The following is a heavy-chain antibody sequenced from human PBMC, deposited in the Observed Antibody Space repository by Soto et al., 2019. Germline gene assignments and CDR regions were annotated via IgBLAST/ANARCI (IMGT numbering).Heavy chain of an antibody. CDR2: TNKDGSEA. Sequence: PGGSLRLSCVASGFIFRNDYMSWVRQAPGKGLEWVAKTNKDGSEAYYVDSLEGRFTISRDNAKNLLFLEMKSLRVDDTDVYYCARDVWFSLDSWGWGTLVTVSS. J-gene: IGHJ4*02. V-gene: IGHV3-7*03. CDR3: ARDVWFSLDS. D-gene: IGHD3-9*01. CDR1: GFIFRNDY.